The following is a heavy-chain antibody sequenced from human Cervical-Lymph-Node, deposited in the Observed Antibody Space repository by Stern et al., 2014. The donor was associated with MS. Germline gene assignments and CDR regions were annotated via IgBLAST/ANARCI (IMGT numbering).Heavy chain of an antibody. D-gene: IGHD4-17*01. J-gene: IGHJ5*02. CDR2: IYYSWST. CDR3: ARGREYGKPGHFAP. V-gene: IGHV4-31*03. Sequence: QVQLQESGPGLVKPSQTLSLTCTVSGGSISSGGYSWTWIRQHPGKGLEYLGYIYYSWSTYYNPSLESRVTMSVDMSKNQVSLRLTSVTAADTAVYYCARGREYGKPGHFAPWGQGTLVTVSA. CDR1: GGSISSGGYS.